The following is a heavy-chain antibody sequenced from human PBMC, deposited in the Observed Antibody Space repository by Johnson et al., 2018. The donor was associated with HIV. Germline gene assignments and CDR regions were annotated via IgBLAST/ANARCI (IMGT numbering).Heavy chain of an antibody. J-gene: IGHJ3*02. V-gene: IGHV3-7*01. CDR2: IKHDGGRI. Sequence: MQLVESGGGSVQTGGSLRLSCAASGFTFSNSWMNWVRQAPGRGLEWVANIKHDGGRIQYVDSVKGRFTISRDNARNLLFLQMNTLRAEDTAVYYCARDVSYRYDGDGWADAFDIWGQGTMVTVSS. D-gene: IGHD2-21*01. CDR3: ARDVSYRYDGDGWADAFDI. CDR1: GFTFSNSW.